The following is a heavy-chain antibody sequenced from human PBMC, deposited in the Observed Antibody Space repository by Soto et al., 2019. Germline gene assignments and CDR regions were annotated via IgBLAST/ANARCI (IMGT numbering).Heavy chain of an antibody. Sequence: SVKVSCKASGGTFSSYAISWVRQAPGQGLEWMGGIIPIFGTANYAQKFQGRVTITADESTSTAYMELSSLRSEDTAVYYCARIRGPIVGVPAANNWFDPWGQGTLVTVSS. J-gene: IGHJ5*02. CDR2: IIPIFGTA. D-gene: IGHD2-2*01. CDR1: GGTFSSYA. V-gene: IGHV1-69*13. CDR3: ARIRGPIVGVPAANNWFDP.